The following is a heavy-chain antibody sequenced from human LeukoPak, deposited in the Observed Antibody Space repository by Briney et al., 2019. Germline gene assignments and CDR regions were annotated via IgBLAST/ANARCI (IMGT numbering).Heavy chain of an antibody. Sequence: QPGGSLRLSCAPSGFTVSRNYMTWVRQAPGKGLEWVSVIYSDGSAYYAESVGGRFTISRDNSRNTVYLQMNSLRVKDTAIYYCARGSELGPTCDYWGQGTLVTVSS. CDR2: IYSDGSA. D-gene: IGHD1-26*01. V-gene: IGHV3-66*01. CDR3: ARGSELGPTCDY. J-gene: IGHJ4*02. CDR1: GFTVSRNY.